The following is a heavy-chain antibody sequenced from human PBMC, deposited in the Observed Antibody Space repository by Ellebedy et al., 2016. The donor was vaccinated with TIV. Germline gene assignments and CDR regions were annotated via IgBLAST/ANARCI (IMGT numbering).Heavy chain of an antibody. J-gene: IGHJ4*02. D-gene: IGHD5-24*01. CDR2: IKVDGSEK. CDR1: GFTFSTYW. Sequence: GGSLRLSXAASGFTFSTYWMSWVRQAPGKGLEWVANIKVDGSEKYYVDSVKGRFTISRDNAKNSLYLQMNSLRAEDTAVYYCARDGKKRWLQEFDHWGQGTLVTVSS. V-gene: IGHV3-7*01. CDR3: ARDGKKRWLQEFDH.